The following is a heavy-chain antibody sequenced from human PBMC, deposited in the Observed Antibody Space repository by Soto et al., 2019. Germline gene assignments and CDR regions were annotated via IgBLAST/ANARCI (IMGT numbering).Heavy chain of an antibody. CDR3: ARGHSGYDYYSSGGTVPERIDY. CDR2: IYYSGST. D-gene: IGHD5-12*01. CDR1: GGSISSGGYY. V-gene: IGHV4-31*03. Sequence: QVQLQESGPGLVKPSQTLSLTCTVSGGSISSGGYYWSWIRQHPGKGLEWIGYIYYSGSTYYNPSLKSRVTISVDTSKNQFSLKLSSVTAADTAVYYCARGHSGYDYYSSGGTVPERIDYWGQGTLVTVSS. J-gene: IGHJ4*02.